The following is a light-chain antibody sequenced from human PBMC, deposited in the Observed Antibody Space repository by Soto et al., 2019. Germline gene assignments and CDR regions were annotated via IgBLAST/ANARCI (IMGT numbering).Light chain of an antibody. V-gene: IGLV2-8*01. CDR2: EVS. CDR3: AAWDDSLMGV. CDR1: SSDVGSYKF. J-gene: IGLJ3*02. Sequence: QSALTQPPSASGSPGQSVTISCTGTSSDVGSYKFVSWYQQHPGKAPKLMMYEVSKRPSGVPDRFSGSKSGNTASLTVSGLQAEDEADYYCAAWDDSLMGVFGGGTKVTVL.